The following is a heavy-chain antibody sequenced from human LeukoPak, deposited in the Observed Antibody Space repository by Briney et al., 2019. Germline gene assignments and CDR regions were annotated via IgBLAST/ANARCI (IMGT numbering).Heavy chain of an antibody. CDR1: GFTFSSYH. V-gene: IGHV3-48*01. CDR3: SRVVQDVTGADY. D-gene: IGHD3-9*01. CDR2: IHSTSGSI. Sequence: PGGSLRLSCAASGFTFSSYHVNWVRQAPGKGLEWLSYIHSTSGSIHYADSVRGRFTISRDNAKNSLYLQMNSLRAEDTAVYYCSRVVQDVTGADYWGQGTLVIVSS. J-gene: IGHJ4*02.